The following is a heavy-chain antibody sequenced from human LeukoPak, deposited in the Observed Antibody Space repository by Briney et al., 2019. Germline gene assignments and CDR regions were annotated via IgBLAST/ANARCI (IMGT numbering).Heavy chain of an antibody. CDR3: ASWVLSCYFDY. Sequence: SQTLSLTCTVSGGSISSGSYYWSWIRQPAGKGLEWIGRIYTSGSTNYNPSLKSRVTISVDTSKNQFSLKLSSVTAADTAVYYCASWVLSCYFDYWGQGTLVTVSS. CDR1: GGSISSGSYY. J-gene: IGHJ4*02. CDR2: IYTSGST. V-gene: IGHV4-61*02. D-gene: IGHD3-16*01.